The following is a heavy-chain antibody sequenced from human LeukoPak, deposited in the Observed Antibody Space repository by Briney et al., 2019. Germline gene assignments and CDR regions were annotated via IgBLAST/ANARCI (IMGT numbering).Heavy chain of an antibody. D-gene: IGHD3-10*01. CDR1: GGSISSYY. CDR2: IYYSGST. V-gene: IGHV4-59*08. Sequence: AETLSLTCTVSGGSISSYYWSWLRQPPGKGLEWIGYIYYSGSTNYNPSLKSRVTISVDTSKNQFSLKLSSVSAADTAVYYCAGFGSGPFDYWGQGTPVTVSS. CDR3: AGFGSGPFDY. J-gene: IGHJ4*02.